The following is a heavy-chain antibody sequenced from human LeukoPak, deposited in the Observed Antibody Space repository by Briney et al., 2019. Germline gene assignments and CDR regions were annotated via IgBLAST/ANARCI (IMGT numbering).Heavy chain of an antibody. CDR1: GVTFSSYA. CDR2: ISGSGGST. Sequence: GGSLRLSCAASGVTFSSYAMSWVRQAPGKWLEWVSAISGSGGSTYYADSVKGRFTISRDNSKNTQYLQMNSLRAEDTAAYYCARSQDYNILTGQFYYSGMDVWGQGTTVTVSS. J-gene: IGHJ6*02. V-gene: IGHV3-23*01. CDR3: ARSQDYNILTGQFYYSGMDV. D-gene: IGHD3-9*01.